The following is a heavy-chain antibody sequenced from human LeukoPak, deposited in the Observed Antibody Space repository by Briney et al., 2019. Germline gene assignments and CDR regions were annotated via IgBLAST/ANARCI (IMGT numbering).Heavy chain of an antibody. J-gene: IGHJ4*02. D-gene: IGHD3-10*01. CDR1: GLNFRGEY. Sequence: GGSLRLSCAASGLNFRGEYMSWIRQAPGKGLEWVSYINPSSSSEFYTDSVKGRFTISRDNAKNSLFMQMNSLRDDDTAVYYCARGRGAGPGAHFDYWGQGTLVAVSS. V-gene: IGHV3-11*01. CDR2: INPSSSSE. CDR3: ARGRGAGPGAHFDY.